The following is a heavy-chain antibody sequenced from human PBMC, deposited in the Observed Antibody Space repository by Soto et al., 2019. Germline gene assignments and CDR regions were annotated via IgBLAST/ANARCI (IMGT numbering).Heavy chain of an antibody. V-gene: IGHV3-7*05. J-gene: IGHJ6*02. D-gene: IGHD6-13*01. CDR1: RFTFSSYG. CDR2: INAEGSEK. Sequence: GGSLRLSCAASRFTFSSYGMSWVRQAPGIGLEWVANINAEGSEKYYVDSVKGRFTISRDNAKNSLYLQMNSLRAEDTAVYYCARSSRPMTAAGIGDVWGQGTTVTVSS. CDR3: ARSSRPMTAAGIGDV.